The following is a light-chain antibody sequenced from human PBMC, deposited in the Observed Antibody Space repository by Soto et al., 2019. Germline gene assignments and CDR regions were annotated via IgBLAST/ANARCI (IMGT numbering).Light chain of an antibody. CDR1: QSVSSN. CDR3: QQYNNWPTT. Sequence: EIVMTQSPATLSVSPGERATLSCRASQSVSSNLAWYQQKPGQAPRLLIYGASTRATGITARFSGSGSGTEFTLTISSLQSEDFAVYYCQQYNNWPTTFGQGTRLEI. J-gene: IGKJ5*01. V-gene: IGKV3-15*01. CDR2: GAS.